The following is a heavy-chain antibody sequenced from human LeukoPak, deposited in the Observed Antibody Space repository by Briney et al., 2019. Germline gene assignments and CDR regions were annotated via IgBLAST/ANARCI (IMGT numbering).Heavy chain of an antibody. D-gene: IGHD6-13*01. V-gene: IGHV3-23*01. CDR1: GFAFSDYA. CDR3: AQDRPQQLAYFDY. Sequence: GGSLRLSCATSGFAFSDYAMTWVRQAPGKGLAWVSVITNNGGGTYYADSVKGRFTISRDNSKNTLYLQMNNLRADDTAVYYCAQDRPQQLAYFDYWGQGTLVTVSS. J-gene: IGHJ4*02. CDR2: ITNNGGGT.